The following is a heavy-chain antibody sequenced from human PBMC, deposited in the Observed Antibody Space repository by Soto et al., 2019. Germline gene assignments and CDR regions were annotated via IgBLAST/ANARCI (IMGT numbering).Heavy chain of an antibody. D-gene: IGHD5-12*01. J-gene: IGHJ4*02. Sequence: QVQLVQSGAEVKKPGSSVKVSCKASGGTFSSYAISWVRQAPGQGLEWMGGIIPIFGTANYAQKFQGRVTSTADESTGTAYMELCSLRAEDSAVYYCARESRDGYNWALDYWGQGTLVTVSS. V-gene: IGHV1-69*12. CDR3: ARESRDGYNWALDY. CDR1: GGTFSSYA. CDR2: IIPIFGTA.